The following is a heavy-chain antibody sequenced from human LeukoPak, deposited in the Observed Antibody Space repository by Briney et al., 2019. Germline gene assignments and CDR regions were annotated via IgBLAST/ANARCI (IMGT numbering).Heavy chain of an antibody. CDR1: GFTFSSFG. D-gene: IGHD2-15*01. Sequence: GGSLRLSCAASGFTFSSFGMHWVRQAPGKGLEWVAFIRYDGSNKYYTDSVKGRFTVSRDNSKNTLYLQMNSLRAEDTAVYYCAKECCSGGTCYGYFQIWGQGTLVTVSS. CDR3: AKECCSGGTCYGYFQI. CDR2: IRYDGSNK. J-gene: IGHJ1*01. V-gene: IGHV3-30*02.